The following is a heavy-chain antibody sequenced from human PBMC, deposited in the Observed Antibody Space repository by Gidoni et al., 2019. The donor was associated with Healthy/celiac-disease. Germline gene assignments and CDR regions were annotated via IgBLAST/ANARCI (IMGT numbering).Heavy chain of an antibody. D-gene: IGHD3-22*01. CDR3: AKDIIRGRSSGYYPESFDY. CDR1: GFTFYDYA. Sequence: EVQLVESGGGLVQPGRSLRLSCAASGFTFYDYAMHWVRQAPGQGLEWVSGISWNSGSIGYADSVKGRFTISRDNAKNSLYLQMNSLRAEDTALYYCAKDIIRGRSSGYYPESFDYWGQGTLVTVSS. V-gene: IGHV3-9*01. CDR2: ISWNSGSI. J-gene: IGHJ4*02.